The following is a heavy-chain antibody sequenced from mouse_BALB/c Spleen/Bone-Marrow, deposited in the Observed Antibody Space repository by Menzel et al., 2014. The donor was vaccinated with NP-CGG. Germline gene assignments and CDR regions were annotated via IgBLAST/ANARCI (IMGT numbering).Heavy chain of an antibody. V-gene: IGHV5-6-3*01. CDR3: ARGNYGNYVDYFDY. CDR2: INSNGGST. J-gene: IGHJ2*01. CDR1: GFTFSSYG. Sequence: EVKLMESGGGLVQPGGSLKLSWAASGFTFSSYGMSWVRQTPDKRLELVASINSNGGSTYYPDSVKGRFTISRDNAKNTLSLQMSSLKSEDTAMYYCARGNYGNYVDYFDYWGQGTTLTVSS. D-gene: IGHD2-1*01.